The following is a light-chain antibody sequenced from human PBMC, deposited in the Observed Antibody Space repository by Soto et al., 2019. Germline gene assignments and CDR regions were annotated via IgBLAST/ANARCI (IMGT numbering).Light chain of an antibody. Sequence: QSVLTQPASVSGSPGQSITISCTGTSSDVGGYNYVSWYQQHPGKAPKLIIYEVSHRPSGVSNRFSGSKSGNTASLTISGLQAEDEGDYYCNSFTSSSTVVFGGGTKVTVL. CDR1: SSDVGGYNY. J-gene: IGLJ3*02. CDR3: NSFTSSSTVV. CDR2: EVS. V-gene: IGLV2-14*01.